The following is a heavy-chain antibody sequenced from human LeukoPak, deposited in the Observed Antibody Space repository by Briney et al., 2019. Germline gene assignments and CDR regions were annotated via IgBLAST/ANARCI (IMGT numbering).Heavy chain of an antibody. CDR2: IGWNSGNI. CDR1: GFTFDDYA. D-gene: IGHD3-22*01. V-gene: IGHV3-9*01. J-gene: IGHJ4*02. CDR3: VKAYYYDISGGFRY. Sequence: GGSLRLSCAGSGFTFDDYAMHWVRQAPGKGLEWVSGIGWNSGNIGYADSVKGRFTISRDNAKNSLYLQMNSLRAEDTALYYCVKAYYYDISGGFRYWGQGTLVTVSS.